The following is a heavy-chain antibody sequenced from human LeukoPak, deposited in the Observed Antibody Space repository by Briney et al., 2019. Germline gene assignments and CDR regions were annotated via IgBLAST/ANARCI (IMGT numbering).Heavy chain of an antibody. CDR2: IYYDGSTK. Sequence: HGGSLRLSCAASGFSFSTSWMAWVRQAPGKGLEWVGNIYYDGSTKYYGDSVKGRSTISRDNAKNSLFLLMNSLREEDTAVYYCASSHDSSGNDWGQGTMVTVSS. CDR1: GFSFSTSW. CDR3: ASSHDSSGND. V-gene: IGHV3-7*01. J-gene: IGHJ4*02. D-gene: IGHD3-22*01.